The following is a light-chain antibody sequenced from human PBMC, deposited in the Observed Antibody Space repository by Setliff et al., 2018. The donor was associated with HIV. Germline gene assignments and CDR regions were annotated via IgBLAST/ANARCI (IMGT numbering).Light chain of an antibody. Sequence: ALTQPRSVSGSPGQSVTISCTGTSSDVGGYNYVSWYQQHPGKAPKLMIYDVSKRPSGVPDRFSGSKSGNTASLTISGLQAEDEADYYCCSCSSTSTLVFGGGTKVTVL. J-gene: IGLJ3*02. CDR2: DVS. V-gene: IGLV2-11*01. CDR3: CSCSSTSTLV. CDR1: SSDVGGYNY.